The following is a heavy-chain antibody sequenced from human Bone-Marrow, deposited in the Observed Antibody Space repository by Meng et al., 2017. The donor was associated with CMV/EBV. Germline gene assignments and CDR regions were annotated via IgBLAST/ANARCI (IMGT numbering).Heavy chain of an antibody. Sequence: SVKVSCKASGGSFSNYIISWVRQAPGQGLEWMGGITPILGTPNYAQKFQGRVTITTDESTSTAYLELISLRSEDTAVYYCATSAVVVATAVYYNGMDVWGQGTTVTVSS. CDR1: GGSFSNYI. CDR2: ITPILGTP. D-gene: IGHD1-26*01. CDR3: ATSAVVVATAVYYNGMDV. J-gene: IGHJ6*02. V-gene: IGHV1-69*16.